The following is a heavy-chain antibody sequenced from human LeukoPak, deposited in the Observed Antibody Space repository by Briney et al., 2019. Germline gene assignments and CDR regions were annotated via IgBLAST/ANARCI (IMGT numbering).Heavy chain of an antibody. CDR2: ISVSSNTI. J-gene: IGHJ1*01. CDR1: GFTFSSYS. V-gene: IGHV3-48*01. D-gene: IGHD1-26*01. Sequence: GGSLRLSCAASGFTFSSYSMNWVRQAPGKGLEWVSYISVSSNTIYYADSVKGRCTISRDNSKNTLYLQMNSLRPEDTAVYYCARARSIVGVSPFQHWGQSTLVTVSS. CDR3: ARARSIVGVSPFQH.